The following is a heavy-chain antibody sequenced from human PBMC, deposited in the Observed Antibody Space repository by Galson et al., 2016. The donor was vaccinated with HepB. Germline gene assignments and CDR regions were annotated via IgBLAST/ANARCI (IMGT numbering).Heavy chain of an antibody. V-gene: IGHV1-18*01. Sequence: SVKVSCKASGYTFINYGISWVRQAPGQGLEWMGWISTYNGSTKYAQKLQDRLTMTTDTPTSTAYMELRSLRCDDTAVYYCVRGGLGVWGQGTTVTVSS. CDR3: VRGGLGV. CDR1: GYTFINYG. D-gene: IGHD7-27*01. CDR2: ISTYNGST. J-gene: IGHJ6*02.